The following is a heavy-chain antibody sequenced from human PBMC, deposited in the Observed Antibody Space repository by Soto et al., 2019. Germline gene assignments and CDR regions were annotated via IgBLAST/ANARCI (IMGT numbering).Heavy chain of an antibody. J-gene: IGHJ5*02. V-gene: IGHV1-69*12. CDR2: IIPIFGTA. D-gene: IGHD2-15*01. CDR1: GGTFSSYA. Sequence: QVQLVQSGAEVKKPESSVKVSWKASGGTFSSYAISWVRQAPGQGLEWMGGIIPIFGTANYAQKFRGRVTINANESTSTADMEPSSLRSEDAAVYYFARDRSHNSFDPWGQGTLVTVSS. CDR3: ARDRSHNSFDP.